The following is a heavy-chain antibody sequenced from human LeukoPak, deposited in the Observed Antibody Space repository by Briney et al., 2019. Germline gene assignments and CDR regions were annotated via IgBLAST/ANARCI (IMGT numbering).Heavy chain of an antibody. Sequence: GGSLGLSCVASGFTFSSYAMSWVRQAPGKGLEWVSSISGAGVGTYYADSVKGRFTISRDTSKNTLFLQMNSLRVDDTAVYYCAKGSEYLAYCGGDCYYHDAFDIWGQGTMVTVSS. CDR2: ISGAGVGT. J-gene: IGHJ3*02. V-gene: IGHV3-23*01. CDR1: GFTFSSYA. D-gene: IGHD2-21*01. CDR3: AKGSEYLAYCGGDCYYHDAFDI.